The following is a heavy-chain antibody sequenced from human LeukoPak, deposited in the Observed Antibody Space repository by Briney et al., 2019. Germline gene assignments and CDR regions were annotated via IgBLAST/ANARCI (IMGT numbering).Heavy chain of an antibody. D-gene: IGHD3-22*01. CDR1: GGSFSGYY. Sequence: SETLSLTCAVYGGSFSGYYWSWIRQPPGKGLEWIGEINHSGSTNYNPSLKSRVTISVDTSKNQFSLKLSSVTAADTAVYYCARGGPYYYDSSGYPQYAFDIWGQGTMVTVSS. CDR3: ARGGPYYYDSSGYPQYAFDI. V-gene: IGHV4-34*01. CDR2: INHSGST. J-gene: IGHJ3*02.